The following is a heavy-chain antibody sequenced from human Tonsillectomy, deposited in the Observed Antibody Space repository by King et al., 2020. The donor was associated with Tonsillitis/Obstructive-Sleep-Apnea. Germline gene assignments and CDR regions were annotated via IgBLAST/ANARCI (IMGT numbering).Heavy chain of an antibody. V-gene: IGHV1-69*01. CDR1: GGTFSNYA. CDR3: ARLAVTDYMDV. D-gene: IGHD2-21*02. J-gene: IGHJ6*03. CDR2: IIPLLGTT. Sequence: QLVQSGAEVKKPGFSVKVSCKASGGTFSNYAISWVRQAPGQGLEWMGGIIPLLGTTNYAQKFQGRVTITADESTSTAYMELSSLRSEDTAVYYCARLAVTDYMDVWGKGTTVTVSS.